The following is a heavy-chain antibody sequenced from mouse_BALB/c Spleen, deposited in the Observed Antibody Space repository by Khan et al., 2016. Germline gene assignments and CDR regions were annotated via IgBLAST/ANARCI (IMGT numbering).Heavy chain of an antibody. Sequence: QVQLQQSGTELAKPGASVKMSCKASGYTFTSYWMHWVKQRPGQGLEWIGYINPHTGYTDYNQKFKDKDLLTADKSSSSAYMQLSSLTSESSAVYYCASGDYWGQGTTLTVSS. J-gene: IGHJ2*01. CDR1: GYTFTSYW. CDR2: INPHTGYT. V-gene: IGHV1-7*01. CDR3: ASGDY.